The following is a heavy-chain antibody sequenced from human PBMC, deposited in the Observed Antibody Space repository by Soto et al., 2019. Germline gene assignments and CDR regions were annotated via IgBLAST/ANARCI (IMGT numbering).Heavy chain of an antibody. D-gene: IGHD3-16*01. V-gene: IGHV1-18*01. CDR2: ISPYTGNT. CDR3: VMVNNYVTPTPQDV. CDR1: GYICVNYG. Sequence: QVQLVQSGAEVKKPGASVKVSCKASGYICVNYGIAWVRQAPGQGLEWIGWISPYTGNTHSATKVQGRLTMTTNTSTSTAYMDMGSLTSDDTAVYYCVMVNNYVTPTPQDVWGQGTTVTVSS. J-gene: IGHJ6*02.